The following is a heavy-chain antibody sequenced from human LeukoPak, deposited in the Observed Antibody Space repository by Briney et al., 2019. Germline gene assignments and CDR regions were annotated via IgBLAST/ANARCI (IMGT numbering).Heavy chain of an antibody. CDR3: VRCPYDSTGYYSVPSHLDY. Sequence: GGSLRLSCAASGFTFSSYWMTWVRQAPGKGLEWVANIKQDGSAKYYVDSLRGRFSISRDNVKNSLFLQMNSLSDDDTAVYYCVRCPYDSTGYYSVPSHLDYWGQGTLVTVSS. CDR2: IKQDGSAK. CDR1: GFTFSSYW. D-gene: IGHD3-22*01. J-gene: IGHJ4*02. V-gene: IGHV3-7*01.